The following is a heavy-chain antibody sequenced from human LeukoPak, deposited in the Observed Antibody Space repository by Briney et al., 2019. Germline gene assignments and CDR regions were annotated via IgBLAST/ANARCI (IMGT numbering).Heavy chain of an antibody. CDR3: AKDRKWELPDAFDI. D-gene: IGHD1-26*01. Sequence: GGSLRLSCAASGFTFSSYAMSWDRQAPGKGLERVSAISGSGGSTYYADSVKGGFTLSRDNSKNTLYLQMNSLRAEDTAVYYCAKDRKWELPDAFDIWGQGTMVTVSS. CDR1: GFTFSSYA. V-gene: IGHV3-23*01. J-gene: IGHJ3*02. CDR2: ISGSGGST.